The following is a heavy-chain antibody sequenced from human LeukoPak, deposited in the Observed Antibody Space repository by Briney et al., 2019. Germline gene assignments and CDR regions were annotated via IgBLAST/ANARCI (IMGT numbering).Heavy chain of an antibody. Sequence: PGGSLRLSCAASGFTFSHYAMSWVRQAPGKGLEWVSAISGSGVSTYYADSLKGRFTISRDNSKNTLYLQMNSLRAEDTAVYYCAIGLLAAAGAWGQGTLVTVSS. J-gene: IGHJ5*02. CDR3: AIGLLAAAGA. D-gene: IGHD6-13*01. CDR1: GFTFSHYA. CDR2: ISGSGVST. V-gene: IGHV3-23*01.